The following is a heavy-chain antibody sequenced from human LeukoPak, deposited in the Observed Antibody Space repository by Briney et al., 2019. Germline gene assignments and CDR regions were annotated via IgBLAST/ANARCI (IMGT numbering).Heavy chain of an antibody. J-gene: IGHJ6*02. V-gene: IGHV3-7*01. CDR1: GFTFSSYW. CDR2: IKHDGSEK. D-gene: IGHD3-22*01. CDR3: ARGGFTMIVMDWVYYGMDV. Sequence: GSLRLSCAASGFTFSSYWLSWVRQAPGKGLEWVSNIKHDGSEKYYVDSVKGRFTISRDNAKNSLYLQMNSLRAEDTAVYYCARGGFTMIVMDWVYYGMDVWGQGTTVTVSS.